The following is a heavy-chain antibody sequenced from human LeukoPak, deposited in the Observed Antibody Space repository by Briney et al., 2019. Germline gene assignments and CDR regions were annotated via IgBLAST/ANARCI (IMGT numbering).Heavy chain of an antibody. CDR3: ASRSLGNYYFDY. CDR2: INAGNGNT. Sequence: GASVKVSCKASGYTLTSYAMHWVRQAPGQRLEWMGWINAGNGNTKYSQKFQGRVTITRDTSASTAYMELSSLRSEDTAVYYCASRSLGNYYFDYWGQGTLVTVSS. J-gene: IGHJ4*02. CDR1: GYTLTSYA. V-gene: IGHV1-3*01. D-gene: IGHD7-27*01.